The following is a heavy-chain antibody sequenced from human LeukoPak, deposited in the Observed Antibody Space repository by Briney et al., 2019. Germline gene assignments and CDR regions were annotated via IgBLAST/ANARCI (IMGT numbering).Heavy chain of an antibody. CDR1: GYTFTGYY. CDR2: TNPNSGGT. V-gene: IGHV1-2*02. J-gene: IGHJ1*01. Sequence: ASVKVSCKAPGYTFTGYYMHWVRQAPGQGLEWMGWTNPNSGGTNYAQKFQGRVTMTRDTSISTAYMELSRLRSDDTAVYYCARAEDYYDSSGYYFSAFQHWGQGTLVTVSS. D-gene: IGHD3-22*01. CDR3: ARAEDYYDSSGYYFSAFQH.